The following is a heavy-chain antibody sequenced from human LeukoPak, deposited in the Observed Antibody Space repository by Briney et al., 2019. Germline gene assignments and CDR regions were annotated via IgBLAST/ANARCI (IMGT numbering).Heavy chain of an antibody. CDR1: GYTFTDYY. V-gene: IGHV1-2*06. J-gene: IGHJ4*02. CDR2: INPKSGGT. Sequence: ASVKVSCKASGYTFTDYYVHWVRQAPGQGLDWMGRINPKSGGTNYAQKFQGRVTMTRDTSISTAYMELSRLRSDDTAMYYCANSNYYGSGISDYWGQGTLVTVSS. CDR3: ANSNYYGSGISDY. D-gene: IGHD3-10*01.